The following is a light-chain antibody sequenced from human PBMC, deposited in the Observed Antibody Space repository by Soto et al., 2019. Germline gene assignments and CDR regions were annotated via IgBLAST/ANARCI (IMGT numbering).Light chain of an antibody. Sequence: EFVLPQAPATLPFPPGECPPLSCRASQSVSSYLAWYQQKPGQAPRLLIYDASNRATGIPARFSGSGSGTDFTLTISSLEPEDFALYYCQQYGYSPITFGQGTRLETK. CDR3: QQYGYSPIT. CDR1: QSVSSY. J-gene: IGKJ5*01. V-gene: IGKV3-11*01. CDR2: DAS.